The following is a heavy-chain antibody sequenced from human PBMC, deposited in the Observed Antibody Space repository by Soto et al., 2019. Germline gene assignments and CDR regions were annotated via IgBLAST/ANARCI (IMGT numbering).Heavy chain of an antibody. CDR1: GFCFSSYA. J-gene: IGHJ4*01. CDR2: IEINARLT. D-gene: IGHD1-26*01. CDR3: AKGDVGYFDH. Sequence: PRGSLRLSCIASGFCFSSYAMIWVRQAPGKGPELVSNIEINARLTYYADPVKGRFTISRDDSKNAVFLQMNSLRAEDTAVYFCAKGDVGYFDHWGQGSLVTVSS. V-gene: IGHV3-23*05.